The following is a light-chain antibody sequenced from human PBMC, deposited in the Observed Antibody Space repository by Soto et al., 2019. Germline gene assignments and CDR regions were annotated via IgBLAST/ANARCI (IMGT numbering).Light chain of an antibody. CDR1: QGVGRNY. CDR2: GAS. CDR3: QQYGTPRSVT. V-gene: IGKV3-20*01. Sequence: EIVLTQSSGHPALSPGEEAHLSCRGRQGVGRNYLAWYQQKPGQTPRLIIYGASGRADGIPHRFSGSGFGIDFTLTISKVEPEDFAVYYCQQYGTPRSVTFGQGTRLDI. J-gene: IGKJ5*01.